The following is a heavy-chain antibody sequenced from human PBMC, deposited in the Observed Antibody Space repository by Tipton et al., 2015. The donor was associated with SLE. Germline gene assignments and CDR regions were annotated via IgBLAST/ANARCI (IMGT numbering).Heavy chain of an antibody. CDR1: GGSISSGSYY. J-gene: IGHJ2*01. CDR2: IYTSGST. V-gene: IGHV4-61*02. Sequence: TLSLTCTVSGGSISSGSYYWSWIRQPAGKGLEWIGRIYTSGSTNYNPSLKSRVTISVDTSKNQFSLKLSSVTAADTAVYYCARDRGGLVFDLWGRGTLATVSS. CDR3: ARDRGGLVFDL. D-gene: IGHD2-8*02.